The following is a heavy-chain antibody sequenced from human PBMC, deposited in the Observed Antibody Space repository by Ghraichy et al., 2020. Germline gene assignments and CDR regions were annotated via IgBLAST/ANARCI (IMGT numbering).Heavy chain of an antibody. J-gene: IGHJ5*02. D-gene: IGHD4-17*01. CDR3: TRDADGYGDYDDWFDP. CDR2: VNPKNGDT. Sequence: ASVKVSCRASGYSFTDYYIHWVRQAPGQRREWMGWVNPKNGDTDFAQKFHGRITMTRDTSVSTSYMELRWLKSDDTAMYFCTRDADGYGDYDDWFDPWGQGTLVTVSS. V-gene: IGHV1-2*02. CDR1: GYSFTDYY.